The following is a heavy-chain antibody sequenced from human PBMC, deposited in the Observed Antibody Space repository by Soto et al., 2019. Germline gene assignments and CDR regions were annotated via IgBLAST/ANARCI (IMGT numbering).Heavy chain of an antibody. CDR3: ARDDSSGYSPY. J-gene: IGHJ4*02. V-gene: IGHV4-38-2*02. CDR1: GYSIISGYY. Sequence: NPSETLSLTCAVFGYSIISGYYWGWIRQPPGKGLEWIGSIYHSGSTYYNPSLKSRVTISVDTSKNQFSLKLSSVTAADTAVYYCARDDSSGYSPYWGQGTLVTVSS. CDR2: IYHSGST. D-gene: IGHD3-22*01.